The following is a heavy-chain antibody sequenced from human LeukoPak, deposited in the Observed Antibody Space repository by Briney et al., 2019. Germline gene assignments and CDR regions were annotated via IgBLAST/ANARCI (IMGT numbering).Heavy chain of an antibody. CDR2: ISSSGSSI. CDR3: ARVSGNTMIFDY. CDR1: GFTFSIYE. V-gene: IGHV3-48*03. J-gene: IGHJ4*02. D-gene: IGHD3-22*01. Sequence: HPGGSLRLSCAASGFTFSIYEMNWVRQAPGKGLEWVSYISSSGSSIYYADSVKRRFTASRDNAKNSLFLQMNSLRAEDTALYYCARVSGNTMIFDYWGQGTLVTVSS.